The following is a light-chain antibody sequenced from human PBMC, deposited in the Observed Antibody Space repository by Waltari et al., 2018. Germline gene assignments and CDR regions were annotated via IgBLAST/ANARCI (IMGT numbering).Light chain of an antibody. Sequence: EIVMTQSPLSLPITPVEPASIPCRSSQSLLHSNGYNCLDWYLQKPGQSPQFLIYLGSIRAAGVPDRFSGSGSGTEFTLNISKVEAEDVAVYYCMQSLQAPCTFGQGTKLEIE. V-gene: IGKV2-28*01. CDR1: QSLLHSNGYNC. CDR3: MQSLQAPCT. J-gene: IGKJ2*02. CDR2: LGS.